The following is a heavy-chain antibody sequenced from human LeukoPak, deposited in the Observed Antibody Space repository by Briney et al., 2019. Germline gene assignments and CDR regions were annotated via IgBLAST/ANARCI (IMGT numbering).Heavy chain of an antibody. Sequence: ASVKVSCKASGYTFTSYYMHWVRQAPGQGLEWMGIINPSGGSTSYAQKFQGRVTMTRDMSTSTVYMELSSLRSEDTAVYYCARLCSGGSCYADFDYWGQGTLVTVSS. V-gene: IGHV1-46*01. D-gene: IGHD2-15*01. CDR2: INPSGGST. J-gene: IGHJ4*02. CDR3: ARLCSGGSCYADFDY. CDR1: GYTFTSYY.